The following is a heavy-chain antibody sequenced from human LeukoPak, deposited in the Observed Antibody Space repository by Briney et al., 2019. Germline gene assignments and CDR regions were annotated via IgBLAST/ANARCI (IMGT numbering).Heavy chain of an antibody. CDR1: GVTFSSYA. Sequence: GGSLRLACAASGVTFSSYAMSWVRQAPGKGLEWVSAISGSGGSTYYADSVKGRFTISRDNSKNTLYLQMNSLRAEDTAVYYCAKDRYSYGDFDYWGQGTLVTVSS. CDR2: ISGSGGST. V-gene: IGHV3-23*01. D-gene: IGHD5-18*01. CDR3: AKDRYSYGDFDY. J-gene: IGHJ4*02.